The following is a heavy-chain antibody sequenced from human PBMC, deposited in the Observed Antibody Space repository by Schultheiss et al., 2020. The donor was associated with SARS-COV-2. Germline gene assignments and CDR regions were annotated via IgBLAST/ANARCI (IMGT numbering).Heavy chain of an antibody. CDR1: GGSISSSSYY. V-gene: IGHV4-61*05. J-gene: IGHJ4*02. D-gene: IGHD3-22*01. CDR3: ARGNSYFYDSSGYYPFDS. CDR2: IYYSGNT. Sequence: SQTLSLTCTVSGGSISSSSYYWGWIRQPPGKGLEWIGYIYYSGNTNYNPSLKSRVTISVDTSKNQFSLKLSSVTAADTAVFYCARGNSYFYDSSGYYPFDSWGQGILVTVSS.